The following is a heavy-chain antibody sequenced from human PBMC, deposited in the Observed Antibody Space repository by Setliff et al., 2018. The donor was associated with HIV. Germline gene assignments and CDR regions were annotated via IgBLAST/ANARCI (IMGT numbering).Heavy chain of an antibody. CDR1: GASISSGFYY. CDR3: ARRSAKSSFLYFDY. Sequence: SETLSLTCTVSGASISSGFYYWSWVRQPAGEGLEWIGHTHTSGNPSYNPSLKSRVTISVDTSKNQFSLKLSSLTAADTAVYYCARRSAKSSFLYFDYWGQGTRVTVSS. D-gene: IGHD3-16*02. V-gene: IGHV4-61*09. CDR2: THTSGNP. J-gene: IGHJ4*02.